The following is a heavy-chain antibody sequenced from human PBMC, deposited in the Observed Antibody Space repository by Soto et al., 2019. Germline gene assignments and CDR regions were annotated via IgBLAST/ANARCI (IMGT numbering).Heavy chain of an antibody. D-gene: IGHD3-9*01. CDR1: GFTFSSYA. Sequence: PGGSLRLSCAASGFTFSSYAMSWVRQAPGKGLEWVSAISGSGGSTYYADSVKGRFTISRDNSKNTLYLQMNSLRAEDTAVYYRAKALRYFDWFLPFDYWGQGTLVTVSS. J-gene: IGHJ4*02. CDR2: ISGSGGST. CDR3: AKALRYFDWFLPFDY. V-gene: IGHV3-23*01.